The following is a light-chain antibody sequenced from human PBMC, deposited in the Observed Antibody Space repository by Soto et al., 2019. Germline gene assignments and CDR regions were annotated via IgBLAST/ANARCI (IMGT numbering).Light chain of an antibody. CDR3: QKYNSAPWIT. CDR2: AAS. Sequence: DIQMTQSPSSLSASVGDRVTITCRASQGISNYLAWYQQKPGKVPKLLIYAASTLQSGFPSRFSGSGSGTDFTLTISSLQPEDVATYYCQKYNSAPWITFGQGTRLEIK. CDR1: QGISNY. V-gene: IGKV1-27*01. J-gene: IGKJ5*01.